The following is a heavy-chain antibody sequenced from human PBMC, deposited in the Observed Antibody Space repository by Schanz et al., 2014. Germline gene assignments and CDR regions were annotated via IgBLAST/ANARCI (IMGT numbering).Heavy chain of an antibody. Sequence: DVKLVESGGGLVQPGGSLRLSCAASGFTFSIHSMEWVRQAPGKGLEWISYIGSFGDNTILYADSVKGRFTISRDNVKNSLYLEMNNLRDEDTAVYYCARGDGYCSGGRCYSWFDSWGQGSLITVSS. CDR2: IGSFGDNTI. D-gene: IGHD2-15*01. CDR3: ARGDGYCSGGRCYSWFDS. V-gene: IGHV3-48*02. J-gene: IGHJ5*01. CDR1: GFTFSIHS.